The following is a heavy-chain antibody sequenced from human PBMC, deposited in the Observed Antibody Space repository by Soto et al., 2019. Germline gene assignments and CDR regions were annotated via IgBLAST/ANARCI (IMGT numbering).Heavy chain of an antibody. CDR1: GFTFSNHA. V-gene: IGHV3-23*01. D-gene: IGHD6-13*01. CDR3: AKRQGIGAAAKNFDF. CDR2: ISDSGGLT. Sequence: PGGSLRLSCAASGFTFSNHAMSWVRQAPGKGLEWVSGISDSGGLTYYADSAKGRFSMSRDNSKNTLYLQMKNLRAEDTAVYFCAKRQGIGAAAKNFDFWGQGPLVTVSS. J-gene: IGHJ4*02.